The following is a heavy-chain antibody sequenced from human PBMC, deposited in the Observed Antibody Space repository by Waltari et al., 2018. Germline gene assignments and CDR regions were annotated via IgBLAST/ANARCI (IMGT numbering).Heavy chain of an antibody. Sequence: QVQLVQSGAEVKKPGASVKVSCKASGYTFTGYYMHWGRQATGPGHELMRLINPNRGRTSYAETCQGRVTMTGDSSISAAYMELSRLGSDDAAVYYCAREDYGDYVAYWGPGTLVIGSA. V-gene: IGHV1-2*02. CDR2: INPNRGRT. J-gene: IGHJ4*02. D-gene: IGHD4-17*01. CDR1: GYTFTGYY. CDR3: AREDYGDYVAY.